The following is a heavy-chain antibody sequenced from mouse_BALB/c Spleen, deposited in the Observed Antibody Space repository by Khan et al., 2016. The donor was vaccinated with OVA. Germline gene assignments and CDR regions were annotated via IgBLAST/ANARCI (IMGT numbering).Heavy chain of an antibody. Sequence: QVQLKESGAELAKPGASVKMSCKASGCTFINYWILWVKQRPGQGLEWIGYINPSTGYTEYNQNFKDKATLTADKSSSTAYMQLSSLTSEDSAVYYCARRGLRWDFDYWGQGTTLTVSS. D-gene: IGHD1-1*01. CDR1: GCTFINYW. J-gene: IGHJ2*01. V-gene: IGHV1-7*01. CDR3: ARRGLRWDFDY. CDR2: INPSTGYT.